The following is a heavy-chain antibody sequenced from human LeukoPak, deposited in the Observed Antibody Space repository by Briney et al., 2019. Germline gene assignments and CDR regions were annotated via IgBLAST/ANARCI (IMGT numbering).Heavy chain of an antibody. CDR3: AKKARDFWRPFDY. CDR2: INHSGST. D-gene: IGHD3-3*01. V-gene: IGHV4-34*01. J-gene: IGHJ4*02. CDR1: GGSFSGYY. Sequence: SETLSLTCAVDGGSFSGYYWSWIRQPPGKGLEWIGEINHSGSTNYNPSLKSRVTISVDTSKNQFSLKLSSVTAADTAVYYCAKKARDFWRPFDYWGQGTLVTVSS.